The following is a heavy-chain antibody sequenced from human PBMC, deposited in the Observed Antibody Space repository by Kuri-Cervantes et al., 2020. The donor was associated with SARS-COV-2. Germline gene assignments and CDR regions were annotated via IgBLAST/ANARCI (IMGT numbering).Heavy chain of an antibody. D-gene: IGHD3-10*01. CDR3: ARDEWHYYGSGSYGPRYNYYGMDV. V-gene: IGHV3-48*01. CDR1: GFTFSSYS. J-gene: IGHJ6*02. Sequence: GGSLRLSCAASGFTFSSYSMNWVRQAPGKELEWVSYISSSSSTIYYADSVKGRFTISRDNAKNSLYLQMNSLRAEDTAVYYCARDEWHYYGSGSYGPRYNYYGMDVWGQGTTVTVSS. CDR2: ISSSSSTI.